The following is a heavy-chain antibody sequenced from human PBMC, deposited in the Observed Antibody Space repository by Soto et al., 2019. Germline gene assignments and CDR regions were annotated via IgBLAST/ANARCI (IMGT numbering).Heavy chain of an antibody. CDR3: ATRFKHDYIWGSYRSGAFNI. Sequence: GASVKVSCKVSGYTLTELSMHWVRQAPGKGLEWMGGFDPEDGETIYAQKFQGRVTMTEDTSTDTAYMELSSLRSEDTAVYYCATRFKHDYIWGSYRSGAFNIWGQGTMVTVS. CDR2: FDPEDGET. V-gene: IGHV1-24*01. J-gene: IGHJ3*02. CDR1: GYTLTELS. D-gene: IGHD3-16*02.